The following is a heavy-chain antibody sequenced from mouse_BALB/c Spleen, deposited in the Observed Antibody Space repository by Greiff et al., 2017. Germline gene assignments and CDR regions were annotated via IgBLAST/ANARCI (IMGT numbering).Heavy chain of an antibody. CDR1: GFTFSSYA. D-gene: IGHD2-1*01. CDR2: ISSGGSYT. Sequence: EVKVVESGGGLVKPGGSLKLSCAASGFTFSSYAMSWVRQTPEKRLEWVATISSGGSYTYYPDSVKGRFTISRDNAKNTLYLQMSSLRSEDTAMYYCARHEDYGTNYYAMDYWGQGTSVTVSS. V-gene: IGHV5-9-3*01. J-gene: IGHJ4*01. CDR3: ARHEDYGTNYYAMDY.